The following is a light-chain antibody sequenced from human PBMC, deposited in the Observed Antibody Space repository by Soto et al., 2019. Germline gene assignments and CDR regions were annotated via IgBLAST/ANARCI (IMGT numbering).Light chain of an antibody. CDR3: GTWDSSLSVGV. CDR1: SSNIGNNY. J-gene: IGLJ1*01. Sequence: QSVLTQPPSVSAAPGQKVPISCSGSSSNIGNNYVSWYQQLPGTAPKLLIYDNNKRPSGIPDRFSGSKSGTSATLGITGLQTGDDADYYCGTWDSSLSVGVFGAGTKLTVL. V-gene: IGLV1-51*01. CDR2: DNN.